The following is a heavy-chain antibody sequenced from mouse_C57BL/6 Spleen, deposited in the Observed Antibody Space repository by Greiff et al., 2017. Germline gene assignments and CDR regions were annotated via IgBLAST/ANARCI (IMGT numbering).Heavy chain of an antibody. Sequence: VKLVESGPELVKPGASVKISCKASGYAFSSSWMNWVKQRPGKGLEWIGRIYPGDGDTNYNGKFKGKATLTADKSSSTAYMQLSSLTSEDSAVYFCARGRDYDDNFDYWGQGTTLTVSS. D-gene: IGHD2-4*01. J-gene: IGHJ2*01. V-gene: IGHV1-82*01. CDR2: IYPGDGDT. CDR1: GYAFSSSW. CDR3: ARGRDYDDNFDY.